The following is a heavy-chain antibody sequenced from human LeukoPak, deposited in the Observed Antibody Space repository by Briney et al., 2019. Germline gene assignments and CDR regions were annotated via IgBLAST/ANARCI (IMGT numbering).Heavy chain of an antibody. V-gene: IGHV1-8*01. J-gene: IGHJ6*03. Sequence: GASVKVSCKASGYTFTSYDINWVRQATGQGLEWMGWMNPNSGNTGYAQKFQGRVTMTRNTSISTAYMELSSLRSDDTAVYYCAREALGYCSGGSCHSDYYYYYYMDVWGKGTTVTVSS. CDR2: MNPNSGNT. D-gene: IGHD2-15*01. CDR1: GYTFTSYD. CDR3: AREALGYCSGGSCHSDYYYYYYMDV.